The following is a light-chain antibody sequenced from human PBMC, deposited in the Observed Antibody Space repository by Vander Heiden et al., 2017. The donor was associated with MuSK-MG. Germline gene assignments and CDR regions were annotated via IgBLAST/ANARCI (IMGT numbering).Light chain of an antibody. CDR2: WAS. CDR3: RQDDKSPRT. V-gene: IGKV4-1*01. Sequence: DIVMTQSPDSLAVSLGERATINCKSSQNILYSSNNKNYLAWYQQRPGQPPKMLFYWASTRESGVPDRFSGSGSGTDFTLTISSLQAEDVAVYYCRQDDKSPRTFGQGTKVEIK. J-gene: IGKJ1*01. CDR1: QNILYSSNNKNY.